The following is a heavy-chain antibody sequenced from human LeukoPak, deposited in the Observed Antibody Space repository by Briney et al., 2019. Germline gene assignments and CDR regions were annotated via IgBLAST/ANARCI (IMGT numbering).Heavy chain of an antibody. Sequence: GGSLRLSCAASGFTFSSSAMSWVRQAPVKGLEWVSAISNNGGYTYYADSVQGRFTISRDNSKSTLCLQMNSLRAEDTAVYYCAKQLGYCSDGSCYFPYWGQGTLVTVSS. D-gene: IGHD2-15*01. V-gene: IGHV3-23*01. J-gene: IGHJ4*02. CDR3: AKQLGYCSDGSCYFPY. CDR1: GFTFSSSA. CDR2: ISNNGGYT.